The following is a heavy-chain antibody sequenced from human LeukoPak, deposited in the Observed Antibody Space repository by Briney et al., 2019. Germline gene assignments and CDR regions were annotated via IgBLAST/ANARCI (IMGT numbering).Heavy chain of an antibody. J-gene: IGHJ3*02. Sequence: GGSLRLSCAASGFTFSSYAMSWVRQAPGKGLEWVSGISGSGGSTTYAQKFQGKVTMTRDTSTSAVYMKLSSLGSEDTAFYYCASHRDDAFDIWGQGTVVTVSS. CDR1: GFTFSSYA. CDR3: ASHRDDAFDI. CDR2: ISGSGGST. V-gene: IGHV3-23*01.